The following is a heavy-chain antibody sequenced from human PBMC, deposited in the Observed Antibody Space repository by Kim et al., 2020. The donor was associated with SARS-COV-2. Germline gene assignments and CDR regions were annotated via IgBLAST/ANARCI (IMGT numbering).Heavy chain of an antibody. CDR1: GFTFSSYA. Sequence: GGSLRLSCAASGFTFSSYAMHWVRQAPGKGLEWVAVISYDGSNKYYADSVKGRFTISRDNSKNTLYLQMNSLRAEDTAVYYCARGGGVVVAQDWFDPWGQGTLVTVSS. D-gene: IGHD2-15*01. V-gene: IGHV3-30*04. J-gene: IGHJ5*02. CDR2: ISYDGSNK. CDR3: ARGGGVVVAQDWFDP.